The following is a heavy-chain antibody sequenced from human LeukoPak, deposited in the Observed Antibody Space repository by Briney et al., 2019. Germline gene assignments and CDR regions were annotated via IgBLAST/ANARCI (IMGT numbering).Heavy chain of an antibody. J-gene: IGHJ6*02. CDR1: GFTFGDYA. CDR3: TRGADPRVYYYYGMDV. V-gene: IGHV3-49*04. D-gene: IGHD1-26*01. CDR2: IRSKAYGGKT. Sequence: GGSLRLSCTASGFTFGDYAMSWVRQAPGKGLEWVGFIRSKAYGGKTEYAAYVKGRITISRDDSKSIAYLQMNSLKTEDTAVYYCTRGADPRVYYYYGMDVWGQGTTVTVSS.